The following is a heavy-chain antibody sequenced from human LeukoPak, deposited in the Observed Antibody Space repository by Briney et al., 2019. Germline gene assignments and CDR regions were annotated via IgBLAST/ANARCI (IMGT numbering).Heavy chain of an antibody. D-gene: IGHD3-3*01. CDR1: GFTFSSYG. Sequence: XGSLRLSCAASGFTFSSYGMHWVRQAPGKGLEWVAVIWYDGSNKYYADSVKGRFSISRDNSKNTLYLQMNSLRAEDTAVYYCARRYDGFDYWGQGTLVTVSS. CDR2: IWYDGSNK. V-gene: IGHV3-33*08. CDR3: ARRYDGFDY. J-gene: IGHJ4*02.